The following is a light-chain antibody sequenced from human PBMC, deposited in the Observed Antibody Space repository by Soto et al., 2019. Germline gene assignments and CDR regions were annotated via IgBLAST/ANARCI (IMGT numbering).Light chain of an antibody. Sequence: DIQMTHSPSTLSASVGDRVTITCRASQSISSWLAWYQQKPGKAPKLLIYDASSLESGVPSRFSGSGSGTEFTLTISSLQPDDFATYYCQQYNTYSWTFGPGTKVDIK. CDR1: QSISSW. J-gene: IGKJ1*01. V-gene: IGKV1-5*01. CDR3: QQYNTYSWT. CDR2: DAS.